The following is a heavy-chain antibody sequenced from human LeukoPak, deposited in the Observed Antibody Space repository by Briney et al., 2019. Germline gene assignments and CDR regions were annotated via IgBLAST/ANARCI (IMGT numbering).Heavy chain of an antibody. CDR3: ARYYGDYQGYFDY. D-gene: IGHD4-17*01. Sequence: GGSLRLSCAASGFTFSSYGMHWVRQAPGKGLEWVAVIWYDGSNKYYADSVKGRFTISRDNSKNTLYLQMNSLRAEDTAVYYCARYYGDYQGYFDYWGQGTLVTVSS. V-gene: IGHV3-33*01. CDR2: IWYDGSNK. CDR1: GFTFSSYG. J-gene: IGHJ4*02.